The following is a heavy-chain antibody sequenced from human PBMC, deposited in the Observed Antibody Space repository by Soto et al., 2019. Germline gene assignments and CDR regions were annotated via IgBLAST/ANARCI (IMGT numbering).Heavy chain of an antibody. CDR3: VIGVRGAINIPPDVFGI. V-gene: IGHV4-39*01. Sequence: SETLSLTCTVSGGSISSRNYYWCWIRHPPRKGLEWIGSVYHSGTIYYNPSLKSRVTIFVDTPKNQFSLKLTSVIAADTAVYYCVIGVRGAINIPPDVFGIWGQGTMVTVSS. CDR1: GGSISSRNYY. J-gene: IGHJ3*02. CDR2: VYHSGTI. D-gene: IGHD3-10*01.